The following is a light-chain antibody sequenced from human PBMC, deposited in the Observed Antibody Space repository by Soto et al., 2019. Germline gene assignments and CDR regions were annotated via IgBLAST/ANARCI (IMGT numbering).Light chain of an antibody. J-gene: IGKJ2*01. Sequence: EIVLTQSPGTLSLSPGERATLSSRASQSVSSSYLAWYQQKPGQAPRLLIYGASSRATGIPDRFSGSGSGTDFTLTISRLEPEDFVVYYCQQYGSSPPYTFGQGTKLEIK. CDR1: QSVSSSY. V-gene: IGKV3-20*01. CDR2: GAS. CDR3: QQYGSSPPYT.